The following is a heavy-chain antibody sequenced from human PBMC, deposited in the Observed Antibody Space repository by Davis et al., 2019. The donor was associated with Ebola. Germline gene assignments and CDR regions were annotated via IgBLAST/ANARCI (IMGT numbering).Heavy chain of an antibody. Sequence: GESLKISCKGSGYSFTGHWIAWVRQMPGKGLEWMGSIYPGHSYTKFSPSFQGQISISADKSINTAYLHWSNLKASDTAMYYCARQWGYSTTGPIDYWGQGTLVTVSS. V-gene: IGHV5-51*01. J-gene: IGHJ4*02. CDR1: GYSFTGHW. D-gene: IGHD2/OR15-2a*01. CDR3: ARQWGYSTTGPIDY. CDR2: IYPGHSYT.